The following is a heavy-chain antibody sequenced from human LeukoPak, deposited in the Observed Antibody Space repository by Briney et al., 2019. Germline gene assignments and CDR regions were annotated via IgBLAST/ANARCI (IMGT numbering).Heavy chain of an antibody. CDR3: ARRGYCSGGSCLPFDY. J-gene: IGHJ4*02. D-gene: IGHD2-15*01. CDR1: GGSISSHY. CDR2: IYYSGST. Sequence: SETLSLTCTVSGGSISSHYWSWIRQPPGKGLEWIGYIYYSGSTNYNPSLKSRVTISVDTSKNQFSLKLSSVTAADTAVYYCARRGYCSGGSCLPFDYWGQGTLVTVSS. V-gene: IGHV4-59*08.